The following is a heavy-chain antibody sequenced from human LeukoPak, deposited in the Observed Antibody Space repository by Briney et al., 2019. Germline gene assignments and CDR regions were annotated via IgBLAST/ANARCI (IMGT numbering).Heavy chain of an antibody. J-gene: IGHJ6*02. CDR1: GFTFTNYV. Sequence: PGGSLRPSCAASGFTFTNYVMNWVRQAPGKGLEWLSAISSSGGTTCYADSVKGRFTISRDNSRNTLYLQMNSLRVADTAVYFCTKVRLSNLYYYYGMDVWGQGTTVTVSS. CDR2: ISSSGGTT. V-gene: IGHV3-23*01. CDR3: TKVRLSNLYYYYGMDV. D-gene: IGHD2-21*02.